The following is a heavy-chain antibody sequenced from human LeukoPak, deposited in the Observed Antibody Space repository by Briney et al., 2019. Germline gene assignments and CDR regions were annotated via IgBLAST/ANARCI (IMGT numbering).Heavy chain of an antibody. CDR1: GYTFTGYY. D-gene: IGHD2-15*01. CDR3: ARTIVVVAAMDLDY. J-gene: IGHJ4*02. Sequence: ASVKVSCKASGYTFTGYYMHWVRQAPGQGLEWMGWINPNSGGTNYAQKFQGRVTMTRDTSISTAYMELSRLRSDDTAVYYCARTIVVVAAMDLDYWGQGTLVTVSS. V-gene: IGHV1-2*02. CDR2: INPNSGGT.